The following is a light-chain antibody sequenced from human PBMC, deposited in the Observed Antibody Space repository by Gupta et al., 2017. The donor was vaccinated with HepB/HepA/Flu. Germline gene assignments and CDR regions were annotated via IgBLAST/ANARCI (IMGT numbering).Light chain of an antibody. CDR2: GKN. Sequence: SSALTQDPAVSVALGQTVRITCQGDSLRSYYASWYQQKPGQAPVLVIYGKNNRPSGIPDRFSGSSSGNTASLTITGAQAEDEADYYCNSRDSSGNHRYVFGTGTKVTVL. J-gene: IGLJ1*01. V-gene: IGLV3-19*01. CDR3: NSRDSSGNHRYV. CDR1: SLRSYY.